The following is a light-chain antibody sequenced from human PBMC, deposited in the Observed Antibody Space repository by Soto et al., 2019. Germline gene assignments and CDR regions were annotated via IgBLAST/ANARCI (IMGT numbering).Light chain of an antibody. CDR1: SGSVSTSYY. V-gene: IGLV8-61*01. Sequence: QAVVTQEPSFSVSPGGTVTLTCGLSSGSVSTSYYPSWYQQTPVQAPRTLIYSTNTRSSGVPDRFSGSILGNNAALTIAGAQADDESDYCCVLYMGSGIYVFGGGTKLTVL. CDR3: VLYMGSGIYV. J-gene: IGLJ2*01. CDR2: STN.